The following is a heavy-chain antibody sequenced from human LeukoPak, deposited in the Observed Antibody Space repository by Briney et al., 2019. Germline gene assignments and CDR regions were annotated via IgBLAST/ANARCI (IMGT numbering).Heavy chain of an antibody. V-gene: IGHV4-31*03. D-gene: IGHD5-18*01. Sequence: SETLSLTCTVSGGSISSGGYYWSWIRQHPGKGLEWIGYVYYSGSTYYNPSLKSRVTISVDTSKNQFSLKLSSVTTADTAVYYCARGGEIWLHFDYWGQGTLVTVSS. CDR2: VYYSGST. J-gene: IGHJ4*02. CDR3: ARGGEIWLHFDY. CDR1: GGSISSGGYY.